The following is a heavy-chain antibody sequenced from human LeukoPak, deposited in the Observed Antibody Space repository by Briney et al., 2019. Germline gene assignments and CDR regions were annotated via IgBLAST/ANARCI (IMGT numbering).Heavy chain of an antibody. D-gene: IGHD6-19*01. Sequence: ASVKVSCKASGYTFTSYYMHWVRQAPGQGLEWMGIINPSGGSTSYAQKYQGRVTMTRDTSTSTVYMELSSLRSEDTAVYYCARVGIAVAGTIWGQGTLVTVSS. CDR3: ARVGIAVAGTI. V-gene: IGHV1-46*01. J-gene: IGHJ4*02. CDR1: GYTFTSYY. CDR2: INPSGGST.